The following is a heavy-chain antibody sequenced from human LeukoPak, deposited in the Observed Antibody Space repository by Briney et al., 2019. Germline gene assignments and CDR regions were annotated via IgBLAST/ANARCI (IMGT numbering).Heavy chain of an antibody. Sequence: GASVKVSCKASGGTFSSYAISWVRQAPGQGLEWMGRIIPIFGTANYAQKFQGRVTITTDESTSTAYMELSSLRSEDTAVYYCARDAGYWYSPQQCYWDYWGQGTLVTVSS. J-gene: IGHJ4*02. D-gene: IGHD6-13*01. CDR2: IIPIFGTA. V-gene: IGHV1-69*05. CDR1: GGTFSSYA. CDR3: ARDAGYWYSPQQCYWDY.